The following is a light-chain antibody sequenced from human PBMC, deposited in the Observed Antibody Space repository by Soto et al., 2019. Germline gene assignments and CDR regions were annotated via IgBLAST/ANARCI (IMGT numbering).Light chain of an antibody. V-gene: IGKV3-15*01. CDR2: GAS. CDR1: QSVSSN. Sequence: EIVLTQSPGTLSLSPGERATLSCRASQSVSSNYLVWYQQKPGQAPRLLIYGASTRATGIPARFSGSGSGTEFTLTISSLQSEDFAVYYCQQCNDWPPTFGQGTKV. CDR3: QQCNDWPPT. J-gene: IGKJ1*01.